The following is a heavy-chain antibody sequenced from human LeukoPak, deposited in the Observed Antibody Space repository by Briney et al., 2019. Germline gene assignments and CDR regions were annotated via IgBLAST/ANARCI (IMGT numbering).Heavy chain of an antibody. CDR2: ISAYNGNT. CDR1: GYTFTSYG. D-gene: IGHD6-13*01. CDR3: ARDRIAAAGE. V-gene: IGHV1-18*01. J-gene: IGHJ4*02. Sequence: VASVKVSCKASGYTFTSYGISWVRQAPGQGLEWMGWISAYNGNTNYAQKFQGRVTITADKSTSTAYMELSSLRSEDTAVYYCARDRIAAAGEWGQGTLVTVSS.